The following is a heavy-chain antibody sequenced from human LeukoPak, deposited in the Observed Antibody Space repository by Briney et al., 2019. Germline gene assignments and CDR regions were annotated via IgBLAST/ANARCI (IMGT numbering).Heavy chain of an antibody. CDR1: GFTFSSYE. Sequence: TGGSLRLSCAASGFTFSSYEMNWVRQAPGKGLEWVSYISTSGNTRYYADSVKGRFTISRDNAKNSLYLQLNSLRDEDTAVYYCAGEPAAADDAFDIWGQGTMVIVSS. D-gene: IGHD6-13*01. CDR2: ISTSGNTR. CDR3: AGEPAAADDAFDI. V-gene: IGHV3-48*03. J-gene: IGHJ3*02.